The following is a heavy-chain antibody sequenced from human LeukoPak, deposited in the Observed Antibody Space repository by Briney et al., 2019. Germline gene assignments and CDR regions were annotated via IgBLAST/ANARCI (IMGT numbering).Heavy chain of an antibody. CDR2: IIPIFGTA. CDR3: ARAELVAVAGTWSFDY. CDR1: GYTFTSYA. V-gene: IGHV1-69*13. D-gene: IGHD6-19*01. Sequence: GASVKVSCKASGYTFTSYAMNWVRQAPGQGLEWMGGIIPIFGTANYAQKFQGRVTITADESTSTAYMELSSLRSEDTAVYYCARAELVAVAGTWSFDYWGQGTLVTVSS. J-gene: IGHJ4*02.